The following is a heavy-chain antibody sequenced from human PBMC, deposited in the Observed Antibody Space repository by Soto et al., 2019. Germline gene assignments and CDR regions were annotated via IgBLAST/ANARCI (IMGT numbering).Heavy chain of an antibody. J-gene: IGHJ6*02. CDR2: IYWDDDK. D-gene: IGHD6-13*01. Sequence: QITLKESGPPLVKPTQTLTLTCTFSGFSLSTSGVGVGWIRQPPGKALEWLALIYWDDDKRYSPSLKSRLTSTKDPXTSXVXPTMTNMDPVDTATYYCAHRPPGSSWVNYYYYGMDVWGQGTTVTVSS. V-gene: IGHV2-5*02. CDR1: GFSLSTSGVG. CDR3: AHRPPGSSWVNYYYYGMDV.